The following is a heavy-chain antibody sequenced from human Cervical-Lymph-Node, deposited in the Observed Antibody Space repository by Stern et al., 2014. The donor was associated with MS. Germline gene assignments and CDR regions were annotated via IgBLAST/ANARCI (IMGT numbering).Heavy chain of an antibody. J-gene: IGHJ4*02. Sequence: VQLVESGPGLVKPLETLSLTYTVSGDSSSSYYWTWFRQPPGKGLEWIGYMYASGSTNYNASLKSRVTISTDMSRNQFSLSLSSVTAADTAVYYCARVRWLARVDYWGQGILVTVSS. V-gene: IGHV4-59*01. CDR2: MYASGST. D-gene: IGHD6-19*01. CDR1: GDSSSSYY. CDR3: ARVRWLARVDY.